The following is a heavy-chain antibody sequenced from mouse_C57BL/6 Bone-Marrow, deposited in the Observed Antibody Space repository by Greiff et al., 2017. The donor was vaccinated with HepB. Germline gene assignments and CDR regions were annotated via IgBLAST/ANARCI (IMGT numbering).Heavy chain of an antibody. CDR2: ISYDGSN. D-gene: IGHD5-1*01. CDR1: GYSITSGYY. J-gene: IGHJ4*01. CDR3: ARERLYLYAMDY. V-gene: IGHV3-6*01. Sequence: DVQLQESGPGLVKPSQSLSLTCSVTGYSITSGYYWNWIRQFPGNKLEWMGYISYDGSNNYNPSLKNRITFTRDTSKNQFFLKLNSVTTEDTATYYCARERLYLYAMDYWGQGTSVTVSS.